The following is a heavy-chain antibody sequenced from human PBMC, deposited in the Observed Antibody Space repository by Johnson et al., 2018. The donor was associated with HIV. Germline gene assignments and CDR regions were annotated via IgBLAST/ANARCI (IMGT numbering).Heavy chain of an antibody. CDR3: AKGEYFDSGGYYHVVMNGFDI. V-gene: IGHV3-66*03. CDR1: GFTVSSNY. CDR2: VYSGGST. J-gene: IGHJ3*02. Sequence: VHLVESGGTLIQPGGSLRLSCAVSGFTVSSNYMSWVRQAPGKGLEWVSTVYSGGSTYYADSVKGRFTISRDNSKNTVWLQLNSLRAEDTGVYYCAKGEYFDSGGYYHVVMNGFDIWGQGTTVIVSS. D-gene: IGHD3-22*01.